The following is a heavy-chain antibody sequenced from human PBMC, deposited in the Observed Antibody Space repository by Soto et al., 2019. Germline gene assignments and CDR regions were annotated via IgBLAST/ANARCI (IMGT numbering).Heavy chain of an antibody. V-gene: IGHV4-59*01. J-gene: IGHJ4*02. Sequence: TCTVSGGSISGYYWSWIRQPPGKGLEWIGYIYYSGSTNYNPSLKSRVTISVDTSKNQFSLKLSSVTAADTAVYYCAKGPYGDFDYWGQGTLVTVSS. D-gene: IGHD4-17*01. CDR3: AKGPYGDFDY. CDR2: IYYSGST. CDR1: GGSISGYY.